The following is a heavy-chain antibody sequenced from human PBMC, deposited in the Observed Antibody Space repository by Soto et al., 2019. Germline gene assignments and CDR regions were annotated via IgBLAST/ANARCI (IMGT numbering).Heavy chain of an antibody. D-gene: IGHD6-6*01. V-gene: IGHV3-21*02. CDR3: ARNESSNIYGMDV. J-gene: IGHJ6*02. CDR2: ISSSSFSI. CDR1: GFTFSSYS. Sequence: EVQLVESGGGLVKPGGSLRLSCAASGFTFSSYSMNWVRQAPGKGLEWVSSISSSSFSINYADSVKGRFSISRDNAQNSLHLPMNNLRGEDTAVYDCARNESSNIYGMDVWGQWTTVTVSS.